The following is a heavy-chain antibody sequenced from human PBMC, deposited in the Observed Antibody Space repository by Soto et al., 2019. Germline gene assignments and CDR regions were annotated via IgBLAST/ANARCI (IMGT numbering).Heavy chain of an antibody. CDR2: IKQDGSEE. CDR1: GFTFSSYW. J-gene: IGHJ4*02. Sequence: GGSLRLSCAASGFTFSSYWMSWVRQAPGKGLEWVANIKQDGSEEYYVDSVKGRFTISRDNAKNSLYLQMNSLRAEDTAVYYCARVIGYYDSSGYPFDYWGQGTLVTVSS. V-gene: IGHV3-7*01. CDR3: ARVIGYYDSSGYPFDY. D-gene: IGHD3-22*01.